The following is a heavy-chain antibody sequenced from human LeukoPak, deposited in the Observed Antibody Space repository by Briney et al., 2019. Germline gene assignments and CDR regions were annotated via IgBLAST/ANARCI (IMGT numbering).Heavy chain of an antibody. J-gene: IGHJ4*02. CDR3: AKDLIGDYYGSGSYYSPFDY. CDR2: ISGSGGST. Sequence: PGGSLRLSCAASGFTFSDYYMSWVRQAPGKGLEWVSAISGSGGSTYYADSVKGRFTISRDNSKNTLYLQMSSLRAEDTAVYYCAKDLIGDYYGSGSYYSPFDYWGQGTLVTVSS. D-gene: IGHD3-10*01. CDR1: GFTFSDYY. V-gene: IGHV3-23*01.